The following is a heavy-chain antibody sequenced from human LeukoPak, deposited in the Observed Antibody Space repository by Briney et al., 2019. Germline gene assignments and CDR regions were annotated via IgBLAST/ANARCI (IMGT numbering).Heavy chain of an antibody. D-gene: IGHD4-17*01. V-gene: IGHV4-59*01. CDR2: IFCSGST. CDR1: GGSISSYY. J-gene: IGHJ4*02. CDR3: ARGPTRYYFDC. Sequence: PSETLSLTCTVSGGSISSYYWSWIRQPPGKGLEWIGYIFCSGSTNYNPSLKSRVTISVDTSKNQFSLGLSSVTAADTAVYYCARGPTRYYFDCWGQGTLVTVSS.